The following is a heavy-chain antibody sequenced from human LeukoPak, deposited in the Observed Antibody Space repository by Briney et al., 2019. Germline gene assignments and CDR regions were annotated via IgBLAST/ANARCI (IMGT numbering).Heavy chain of an antibody. CDR3: ARGDYSNGYPYRIDS. Sequence: ASVKVSCKASGYTFTDYHINWVRQAPGQGLKWMGWINPNNGDTKYAQKFQGRVTMTRDTPISTAYLDLDRLTSDDTAVYYCARGDYSNGYPYRIDSWGQGTLVTVSS. V-gene: IGHV1-2*02. CDR1: GYTFTDYH. J-gene: IGHJ4*02. CDR2: INPNNGDT. D-gene: IGHD3-3*01.